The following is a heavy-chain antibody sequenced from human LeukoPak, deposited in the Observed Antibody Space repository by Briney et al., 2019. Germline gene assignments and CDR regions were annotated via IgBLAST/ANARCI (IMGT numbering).Heavy chain of an antibody. CDR2: INHSRST. CDR1: GGSFSGYY. D-gene: IGHD6-13*01. CDR3: ARDYSSPALYYFDY. Sequence: SETLSLTCAVYGGSFSGYYWSWIRQPPGKGLEWIGEINHSRSTNYNPSLKSRVTISVDTSKNQFSLKLSSVTAADTAVYYCARDYSSPALYYFDYWGQGTLVTVSS. J-gene: IGHJ4*02. V-gene: IGHV4-34*01.